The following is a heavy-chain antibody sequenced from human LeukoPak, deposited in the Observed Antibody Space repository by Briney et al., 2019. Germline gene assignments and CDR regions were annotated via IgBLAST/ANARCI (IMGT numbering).Heavy chain of an antibody. J-gene: IGHJ6*03. CDR3: ASYCSSTSCYDMDV. Sequence: SETLSLTCAVYGGSFSGYYWSWIRQPPGKGLEWIGEINHSGSTNYNPSLKSRVTISVDTSKNQFSLKLRSVTAADTAVYYCASYCSSTSCYDMDVWGKGTTVTVSS. CDR1: GGSFSGYY. V-gene: IGHV4-34*01. CDR2: INHSGST. D-gene: IGHD2-2*01.